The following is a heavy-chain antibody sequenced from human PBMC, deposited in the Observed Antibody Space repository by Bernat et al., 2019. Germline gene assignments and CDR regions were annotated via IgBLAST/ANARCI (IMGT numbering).Heavy chain of an antibody. CDR2: IYYSGST. V-gene: IGHV4-39*01. J-gene: IGHJ3*02. CDR3: ARLQWYYYDSSGYDAFDI. Sequence: QLQLQESGPGLVKPSETLSLTCTVSGGSISSSSYYWGWIHQPPGKGLEWIGSIYYSGSTYYNPSLKSRVTISVDTSKNQFSLKLSSVTAADTAVYYCARLQWYYYDSSGYDAFDIWGQGTMVTVSS. CDR1: GGSISSSSYY. D-gene: IGHD3-22*01.